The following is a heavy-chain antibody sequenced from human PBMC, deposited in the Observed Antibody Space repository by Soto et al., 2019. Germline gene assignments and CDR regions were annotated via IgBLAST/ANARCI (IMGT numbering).Heavy chain of an antibody. CDR1: GYTFTSYG. V-gene: IGHV1-3*01. CDR3: NVRAGTGYY. D-gene: IGHD3-9*01. CDR2: INPANANT. J-gene: IGHJ4*02. Sequence: QVHLVQSGAEVGRPGASVKVSCKASGYTFTSYGMSWVRQVPGQRFEWMGWINPANANTKYSRRFEGRVTITRDTTANTGYMELHSLRSEDTAIYYCNVRAGTGYYWGQGTLVTVSS.